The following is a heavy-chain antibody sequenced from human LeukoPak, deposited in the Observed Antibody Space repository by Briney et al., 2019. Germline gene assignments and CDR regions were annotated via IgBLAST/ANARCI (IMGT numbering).Heavy chain of an antibody. J-gene: IGHJ4*02. Sequence: GGSLRLSCVASGIXFSSYAISWVRQAPGKGLGWVAVIWYDGSKKYYADSVKGRSTITRDNSKNTLYLEMNSLRAEDTAVYYCARDVSYNSLDYWGQGTLVTVSS. D-gene: IGHD6-13*01. CDR2: IWYDGSKK. CDR1: GIXFSSYA. CDR3: ARDVSYNSLDY. V-gene: IGHV3-33*08.